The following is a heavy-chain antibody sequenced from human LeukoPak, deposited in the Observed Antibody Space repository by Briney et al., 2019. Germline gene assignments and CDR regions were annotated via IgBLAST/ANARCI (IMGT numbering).Heavy chain of an antibody. V-gene: IGHV3-21*01. D-gene: IGHD5-12*01. CDR2: ISSSSSYI. CDR3: ARLSREWLRLRRIYAFDI. CDR1: GFTFSSYS. Sequence: GGSLRLSCAASGFTFSSYSMNWVRQAPGKGLEWVSSISSSSSYIYYADSVKGRFTISRDNAKNSLYLQMNSLRAEDTAVYYCARLSREWLRLRRIYAFDIWGQGTMVTVSS. J-gene: IGHJ3*02.